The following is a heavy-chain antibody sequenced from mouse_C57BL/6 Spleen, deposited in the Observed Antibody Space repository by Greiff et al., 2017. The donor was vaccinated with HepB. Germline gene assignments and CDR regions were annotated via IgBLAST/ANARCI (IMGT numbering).Heavy chain of an antibody. CDR2: IDPSDSYT. Sequence: QVQLKQPGAELVKPGASVKLSCKASGYTFTSYWMQWVKQRPGQGLEWIGEIDPSDSYTNYNQKFKGKATLTVDTSSSTAYMQLSSLTSEDSAVYYSARRQRITTVVATGTYYAMDYWGQGTSVTVSS. J-gene: IGHJ4*01. CDR1: GYTFTSYW. V-gene: IGHV1-50*01. CDR3: ARRQRITTVVATGTYYAMDY. D-gene: IGHD1-1*01.